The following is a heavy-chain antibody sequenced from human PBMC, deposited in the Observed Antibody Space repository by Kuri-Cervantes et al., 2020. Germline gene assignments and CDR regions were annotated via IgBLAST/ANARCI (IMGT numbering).Heavy chain of an antibody. CDR2: ISWDGGST. V-gene: IGHV3-43D*03. Sequence: GESLKISCAASGFTFDDYAVHWVRQAPGKGLEWVSLISWDGGSTYYADSVKGRFSISRDNSKNSLYLQMNSLRVEDTALYYCRGSGDYDYWGQGTLVTVSS. D-gene: IGHD3-10*01. CDR3: RGSGDYDY. J-gene: IGHJ4*02. CDR1: GFTFDDYA.